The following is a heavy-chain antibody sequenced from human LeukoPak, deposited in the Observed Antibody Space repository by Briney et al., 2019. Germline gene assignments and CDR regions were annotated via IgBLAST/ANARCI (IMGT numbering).Heavy chain of an antibody. D-gene: IGHD2-8*01. V-gene: IGHV3-66*01. CDR2: INSGGNT. J-gene: IGHJ3*02. CDR3: AKDSDVYGIESPDALHI. CDR1: KFTVSSNY. Sequence: GGSLRLSCAASKFTVSSNYMTWVRQAPGKGLEWVSVINSGGNTYYADSVRGRFTTSRDNSKNTLHLQMDSLRAEDTAVYYCAKDSDVYGIESPDALHIWGQGTMVTVSS.